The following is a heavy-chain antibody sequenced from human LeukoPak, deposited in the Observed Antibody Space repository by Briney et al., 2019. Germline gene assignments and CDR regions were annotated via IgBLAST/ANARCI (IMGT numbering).Heavy chain of an antibody. CDR3: ASGSKNLLLQLPYYMDV. CDR2: MNPNSGNT. D-gene: IGHD3-10*01. CDR1: GYTFTSYD. J-gene: IGHJ6*03. V-gene: IGHV1-8*03. Sequence: ASVKVSCKASGYTFTSYDINWVRQATGQGLEWMGWMNPNSGNTGYAQKFQGRVTITRNTSISTAYMELSSLRSEDTAVYYCASGSKNLLLQLPYYMDVWGKGTTVTVSS.